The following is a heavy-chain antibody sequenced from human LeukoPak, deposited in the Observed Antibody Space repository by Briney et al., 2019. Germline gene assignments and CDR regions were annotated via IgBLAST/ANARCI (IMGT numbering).Heavy chain of an antibody. CDR1: GGSFSGYY. Sequence: SETLSLTCAVYGGSFSGYYWSWIRQPPGKGLEWIGEINHSGSTNYNPSLKSRVTISVDTSKNQFSLKLSSVTAADTAVYYCARRGVTLVGWFDPWGQGTLVTVSS. CDR2: INHSGST. CDR3: ARRGVTLVGWFDP. V-gene: IGHV4-34*01. D-gene: IGHD4-11*01. J-gene: IGHJ5*02.